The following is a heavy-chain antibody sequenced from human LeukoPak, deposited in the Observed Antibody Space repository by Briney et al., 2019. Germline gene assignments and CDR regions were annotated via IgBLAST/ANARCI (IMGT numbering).Heavy chain of an antibody. CDR2: ISGSGGST. CDR3: AKMGEAAGTHFDY. CDR1: GFTFSSYS. J-gene: IGHJ4*02. V-gene: IGHV3-23*01. Sequence: GGSLRLSCAASGFTFSSYSMSWVRQAPGKGLEWVSAISGSGGSTYYADSVKGRFTISRDNYTNTLYLQMNSLRAEDTAVYYCAKMGEAAGTHFDYWGQGTLVTVSS. D-gene: IGHD6-13*01.